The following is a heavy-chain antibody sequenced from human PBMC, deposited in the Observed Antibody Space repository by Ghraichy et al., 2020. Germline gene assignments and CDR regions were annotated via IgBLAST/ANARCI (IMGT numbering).Heavy chain of an antibody. V-gene: IGHV4-34*01. CDR2: INHSGST. J-gene: IGHJ4*02. D-gene: IGHD3-9*01. Sequence: SETLSLTCAVYGGSFSGYYWSWIRQPPGKGLEWIGEINHSGSTNYNPSLKSRVTISVDTSKNQFSLKLSSVTAADTAVYYCARGPVFRYFDWLHVFDYWGQGTLVTVSS. CDR1: GGSFSGYY. CDR3: ARGPVFRYFDWLHVFDY.